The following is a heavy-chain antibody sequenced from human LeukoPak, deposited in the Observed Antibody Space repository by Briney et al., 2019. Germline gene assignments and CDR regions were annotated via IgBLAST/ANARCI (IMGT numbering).Heavy chain of an antibody. J-gene: IGHJ1*01. D-gene: IGHD2-21*01. Sequence: ASVKVSCKASGYTFTGYYMHWVRQSPGQGLEWMGWINPSSGDTEYAQKFQGRVTMTRDASISTAYMELSRLRYDDTAVYYCVRPDCGGDSRLLQYWGQGTLVTVSS. CDR1: GYTFTGYY. CDR2: INPSSGDT. CDR3: VRPDCGGDSRLLQY. V-gene: IGHV1-2*02.